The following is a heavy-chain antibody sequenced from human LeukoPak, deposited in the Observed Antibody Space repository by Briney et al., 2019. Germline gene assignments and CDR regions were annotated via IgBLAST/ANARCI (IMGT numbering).Heavy chain of an antibody. D-gene: IGHD2-2*01. V-gene: IGHV4-34*01. CDR2: INHSGST. CDR3: ARVRYCSSTSCP. J-gene: IGHJ6*04. Sequence: SETLSLTCTVSGGSISSHYWSWIRQPPGKGLEWIGEINHSGSTNYNPSLKRRVTISVDTSKNQFSLKLRSVTAADTAVYYCARVRYCSSTSCPWGKGTTVTVSS. CDR1: GGSISSHY.